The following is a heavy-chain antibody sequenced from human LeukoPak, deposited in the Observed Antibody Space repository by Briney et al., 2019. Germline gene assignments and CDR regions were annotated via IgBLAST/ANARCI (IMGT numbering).Heavy chain of an antibody. CDR3: ARVGQGNWPTPFDY. V-gene: IGHV3-23*01. J-gene: IGHJ4*02. CDR1: AFTFSNYA. CDR2: ITGSSGNT. D-gene: IGHD1-1*01. Sequence: GGSLRLSCAASAFTFSNYAMSWVRQAPGKGLEWDSAITGSSGNTYYADSVKGRFTISRDNSKNTLYLQMNSLRAEDTAVYYCARVGQGNWPTPFDYWGQGTLVTVSS.